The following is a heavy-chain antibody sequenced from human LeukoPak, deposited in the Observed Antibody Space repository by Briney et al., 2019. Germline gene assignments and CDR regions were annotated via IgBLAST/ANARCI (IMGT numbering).Heavy chain of an antibody. CDR1: GFTLGSYS. CDR3: AKGVRLWFAFFFDG. Sequence: GESLRLSCAASGFTLGSYSMSWVRQAPGKGLEWVSNINRNGYNTYYVDSVKGRFTISSDNAGNSLYLQMHNLRADDTALYYCAKGVRLWFAFFFDGGGEGTLVTVPS. J-gene: IGHJ4*02. CDR2: INRNGYNT. D-gene: IGHD3-10*01. V-gene: IGHV3-7*03.